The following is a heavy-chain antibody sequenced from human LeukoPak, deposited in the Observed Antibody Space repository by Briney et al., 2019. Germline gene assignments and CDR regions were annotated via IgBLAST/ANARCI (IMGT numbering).Heavy chain of an antibody. Sequence: PGGSLRLSCAASGFTVSSNYMSWVRQAPGKGLECVSVIYSGGTTYYADSVKGRFTNSRDNSKNTLYLQMNSLRAEDTAVYYCARGAGGAFDIWGQGTMVTVSS. J-gene: IGHJ3*02. CDR2: IYSGGTT. V-gene: IGHV3-53*01. CDR1: GFTVSSNY. CDR3: ARGAGGAFDI. D-gene: IGHD3-10*01.